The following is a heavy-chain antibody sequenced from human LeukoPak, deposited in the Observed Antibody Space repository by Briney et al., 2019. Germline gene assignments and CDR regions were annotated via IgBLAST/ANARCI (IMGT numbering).Heavy chain of an antibody. Sequence: GGSLRLSCAASGFTFKSYEMNWLRQAPGKGLEWVSYICSNGRTIYYADSVKGGFTISRDNAKDSLYLQMNSLRAEDTAVYYCARSLDYWGQGTLVTVSS. J-gene: IGHJ4*02. CDR1: GFTFKSYE. CDR3: ARSLDY. CDR2: ICSNGRTI. V-gene: IGHV3-48*03.